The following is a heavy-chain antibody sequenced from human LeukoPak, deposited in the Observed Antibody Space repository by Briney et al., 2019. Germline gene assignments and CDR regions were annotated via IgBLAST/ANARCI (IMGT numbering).Heavy chain of an antibody. CDR3: ASQTSGYSGYSSHY. Sequence: GGSLRLSCAASGFTFGDYSMNWVRQAPGKGLEWVSSISSSSRYISYADSVKGRFTISRDNAKNTLYLQMNSLRAVDTAVYYCASQTSGYSGYSSHYWGQGTLVTVSS. CDR2: ISSSSRYI. CDR1: GFTFGDYS. J-gene: IGHJ4*02. V-gene: IGHV3-21*04. D-gene: IGHD5-12*01.